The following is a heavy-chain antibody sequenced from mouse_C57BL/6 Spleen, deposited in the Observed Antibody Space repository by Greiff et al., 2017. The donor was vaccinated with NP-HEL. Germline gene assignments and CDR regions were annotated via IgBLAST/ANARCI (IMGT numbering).Heavy chain of an antibody. CDR3: ARTPEGDLDYDEGFAY. CDR2: INPYNGGT. CDR1: GYTFTDYY. J-gene: IGHJ3*01. D-gene: IGHD2-4*01. Sequence: EVKLLESGPVLVKPGASVKMSCKASGYTFTDYYMNWVKQSHGKSLEWIGVINPYNGGTSYNQKFKGKATLTVDKSSSTAYMELNSLTSEDSAVYYCARTPEGDLDYDEGFAYWGQGTLVTVSA. V-gene: IGHV1-19*01.